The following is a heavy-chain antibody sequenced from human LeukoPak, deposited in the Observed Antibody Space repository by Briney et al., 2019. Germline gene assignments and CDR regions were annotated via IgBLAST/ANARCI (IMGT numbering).Heavy chain of an antibody. CDR1: GGSISSDY. V-gene: IGHV4-4*07. CDR2: IYTSGST. CDR3: ARSIAVAGQVNYFDY. Sequence: SETLSLTCTVSGGSISSDYWSWIRQPAGKGLEWIGRIYTSGSTNYNPSLKSRVTMSVDTSKNQFSLKLSSVTAADTAVYYCARSIAVAGQVNYFDYWGQGTLVTVSS. J-gene: IGHJ4*02. D-gene: IGHD6-19*01.